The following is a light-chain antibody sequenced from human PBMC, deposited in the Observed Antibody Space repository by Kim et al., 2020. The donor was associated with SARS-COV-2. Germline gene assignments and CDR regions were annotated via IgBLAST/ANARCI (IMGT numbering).Light chain of an antibody. CDR1: SRDVGSYNR. CDR2: EVS. CDR3: ASYRSTSNVV. V-gene: IGLV2-18*02. Sequence: GQSATISCTGTSRDVGSYNRVSWYQQPPGTAPKLMIYEVSNRPSGVPDRFSGSKSGNTASLTISGLQAEDEADYYCASYRSTSNVVFGGGTQLTVL. J-gene: IGLJ2*01.